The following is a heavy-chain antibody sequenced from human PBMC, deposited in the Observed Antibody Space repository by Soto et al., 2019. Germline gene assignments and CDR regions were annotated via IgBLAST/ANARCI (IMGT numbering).Heavy chain of an antibody. CDR1: GYTFTRSG. J-gene: IGHJ6*02. D-gene: IGHD5-12*01. CDR3: AREGVASYYDYGMDV. Sequence: QVQLVQSGAEVKKPGASVKVSCKASGYTFTRSGISWVRQAPGQWPEWMGWISSYNGDTNYAQTFQGRVTMTTDTSTSTAYMELRSLRSDDTAVYYCAREGVASYYDYGMDVWGQGTPVTVSS. CDR2: ISSYNGDT. V-gene: IGHV1-18*01.